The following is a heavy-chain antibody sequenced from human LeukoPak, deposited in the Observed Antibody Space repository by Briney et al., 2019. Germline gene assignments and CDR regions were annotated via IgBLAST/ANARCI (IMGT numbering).Heavy chain of an antibody. D-gene: IGHD2-8*01. Sequence: ASVKVSCKASGYTFTGYYMHWVRQAPGQGLEWMGRINPNSGGTNYAQKFQGRVTMTRDTSTSTAYMELSRLISDDTAVYYCARDPAVCDFDYWGQGTLVTVSS. CDR3: ARDPAVCDFDY. J-gene: IGHJ4*02. V-gene: IGHV1-2*06. CDR2: INPNSGGT. CDR1: GYTFTGYY.